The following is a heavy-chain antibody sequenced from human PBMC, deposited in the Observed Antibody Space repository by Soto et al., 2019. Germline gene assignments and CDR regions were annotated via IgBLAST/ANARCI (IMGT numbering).Heavy chain of an antibody. CDR3: AKHCHYDSGWPPEY. Sequence: GGSLRLSCAASGFSFSSYAVSWVRQAPGKGLEWVSVFDGSVGHTYYTNSVKGRFTISNDNSKNTLFLQMNSLKAEDTAVYFCAKHCHYDSGWPPEYWGQGTLLTVSS. J-gene: IGHJ4*02. D-gene: IGHD6-19*01. CDR1: GFSFSSYA. CDR2: FDGSVGHT. V-gene: IGHV3-23*01.